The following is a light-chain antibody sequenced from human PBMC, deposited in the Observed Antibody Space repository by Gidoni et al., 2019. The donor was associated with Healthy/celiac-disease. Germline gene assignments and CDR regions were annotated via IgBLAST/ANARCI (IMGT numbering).Light chain of an antibody. CDR1: QILLHSNGYNY. CDR2: LGS. Sequence: DIVMTQYPLSLPVTPGEPASISCRSSQILLHSNGYNYLDWYLQKPGQSPQLLIYLGSNRASGVPDRFSGSGSGTDFTLKISRVEAEDVGVYYCMQALQTPYTFGQGTKLEIK. J-gene: IGKJ2*01. CDR3: MQALQTPYT. V-gene: IGKV2-28*01.